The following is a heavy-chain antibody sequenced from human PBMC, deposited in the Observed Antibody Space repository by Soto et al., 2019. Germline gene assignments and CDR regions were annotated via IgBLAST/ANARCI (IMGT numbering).Heavy chain of an antibody. J-gene: IGHJ4*02. CDR1: GFPFSSYG. V-gene: IGHV3-33*01. CDR3: ASSIY. Sequence: GGSLRLSCAASGFPFSSYGMHWVRQAPGKGLDWVAVIWYDGSNKDYAESVKGRFTISRDNSKNTLYLQMNSLRADDTVVYYCASSIYWGQGTLVTVSS. CDR2: IWYDGSNK.